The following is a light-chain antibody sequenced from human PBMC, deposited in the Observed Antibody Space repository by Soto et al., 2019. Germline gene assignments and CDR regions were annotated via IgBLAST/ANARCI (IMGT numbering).Light chain of an antibody. V-gene: IGLV2-14*03. CDR2: DVS. CDR1: SSDVGAYNY. CDR3: SSYTSSRTRV. J-gene: IGLJ3*02. Sequence: QSALTQPASVSGSPGQSITISCTGTSSDVGAYNYVAWYQHHPGKAPKLMIYDVSNRPSGVSNRFSASKSGNTASLTISGLQAEDEADYYCSSYTSSRTRVFGGGTKLPVL.